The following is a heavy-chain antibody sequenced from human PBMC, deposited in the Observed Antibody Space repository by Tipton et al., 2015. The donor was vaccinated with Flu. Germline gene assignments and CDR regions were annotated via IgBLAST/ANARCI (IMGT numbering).Heavy chain of an antibody. CDR2: INHSGST. J-gene: IGHJ4*02. CDR1: GGSFSGYY. V-gene: IGHV4-34*01. CDR3: ARRSYDYVWGSTHYFDY. D-gene: IGHD3-16*01. Sequence: LRLSCAVYGGSFSGYYWSWIRQPPGKGLEWIGEINHSGSTNYNPSLKSRVTISVDTSKNQFSLKLSSVTAADTAVYYCARRSYDYVWGSTHYFDYWGQGTLVTVSS.